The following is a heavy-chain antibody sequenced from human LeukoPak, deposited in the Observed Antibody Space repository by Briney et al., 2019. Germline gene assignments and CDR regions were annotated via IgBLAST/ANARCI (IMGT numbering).Heavy chain of an antibody. Sequence: ASVKVSCKASGYTFSGYYMHWVRQAPGQGLEWMGWINPNSGGTNYALKFQGRVTMTRDTSISTAYMELSRLRSEDTAVYYCARAGLGRPYYSYMDVWGKGTTVTISS. CDR3: ARAGLGRPYYSYMDV. D-gene: IGHD5/OR15-5a*01. CDR2: INPNSGGT. V-gene: IGHV1-2*02. CDR1: GYTFSGYY. J-gene: IGHJ6*03.